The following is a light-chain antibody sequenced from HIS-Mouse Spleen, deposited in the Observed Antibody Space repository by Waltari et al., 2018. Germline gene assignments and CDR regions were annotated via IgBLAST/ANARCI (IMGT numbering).Light chain of an antibody. Sequence: SYELTQPPSVSVSPGQTARITCSGDALPKKYAYWYQQKSGQAPVLVLYEDRKRPAGVPGRFSGSSSGKMATLTISGAQVEDEADYYCYSTDSSGNHRVFGGGTKLTVL. CDR1: ALPKKY. V-gene: IGLV3-10*01. CDR3: YSTDSSGNHRV. CDR2: EDR. J-gene: IGLJ2*01.